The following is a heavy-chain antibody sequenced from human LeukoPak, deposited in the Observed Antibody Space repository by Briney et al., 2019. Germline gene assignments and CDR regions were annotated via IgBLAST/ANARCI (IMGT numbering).Heavy chain of an antibody. CDR1: GFTFANYG. D-gene: IGHD3-22*01. CDR2: IRGRGSNT. J-gene: IGHJ4*02. Sequence: GGSLTLSCAASGFTFANYGMSWGRQAPGQRLEWVSAIRGRGSNTYYTVSVKGRFTISRDNSKNTLYLQMNNLRAEDTAVYYCAKTYYYESSGYSDFWGQGTLDTVSS. V-gene: IGHV3-23*01. CDR3: AKTYYYESSGYSDF.